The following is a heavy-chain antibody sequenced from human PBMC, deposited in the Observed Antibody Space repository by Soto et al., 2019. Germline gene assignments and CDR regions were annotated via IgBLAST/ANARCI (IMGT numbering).Heavy chain of an antibody. V-gene: IGHV4-59*01. CDR3: ARLEYSSGWYRFGY. CDR1: GGSISSYY. CDR2: IYYSVST. J-gene: IGHJ4*02. Sequence: SETLSLTCTVSGGSISSYYWSWIRQPPGKGLEWIGYIYYSVSTNYNPSLKSRVTILVDTSKNQFSLKLSSVTAADTAVYYCARLEYSSGWYRFGYWGQGTLVTVSS. D-gene: IGHD6-19*01.